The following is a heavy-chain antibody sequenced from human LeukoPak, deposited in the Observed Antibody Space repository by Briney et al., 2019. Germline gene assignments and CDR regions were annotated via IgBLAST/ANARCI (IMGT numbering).Heavy chain of an antibody. V-gene: IGHV4-4*07. CDR1: SGSTSSYY. J-gene: IGHJ6*03. CDR3: AREAGTGTTGNYYYYTHG. CDR2: VYPSGNT. Sequence: PSETLSLTCTVSSGSTSSYYSCWIRQPAGEGLEWIGRVYPSGNTNYNPSLETRVTISVDKSKNQFSLKLTSVTAADTAVYYCAREAGTGTTGNYYYYTHGWGKGTTVTVSS. D-gene: IGHD1-14*01.